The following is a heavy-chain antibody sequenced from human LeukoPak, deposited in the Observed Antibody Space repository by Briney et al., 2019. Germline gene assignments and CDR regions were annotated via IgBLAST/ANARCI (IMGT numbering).Heavy chain of an antibody. V-gene: IGHV4-39*07. J-gene: IGHJ4*02. CDR2: IYYSGST. Sequence: PSETLSLTCTVSGGSISSSSYYWGWIRQPPGKGLEWIGSIYYSGSTYYNPSLKSRVTISVDTSKNQFSLKVSSVTAADTAVYYCARGSDYVWGDDDYWGQGTLVTVSS. CDR1: GGSISSSSYY. CDR3: ARGSDYVWGDDDY. D-gene: IGHD3-16*01.